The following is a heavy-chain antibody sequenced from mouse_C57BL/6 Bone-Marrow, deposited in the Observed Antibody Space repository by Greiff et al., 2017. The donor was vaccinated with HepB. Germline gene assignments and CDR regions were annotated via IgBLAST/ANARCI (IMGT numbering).Heavy chain of an antibody. CDR3: ARYGYDGGPFAY. V-gene: IGHV1-76*01. J-gene: IGHJ3*01. CDR2: IYPGSGNT. CDR1: GYTFTDYY. D-gene: IGHD2-2*01. Sequence: QVQLQQSGAELVRPGASVKLSCKASGYTFTDYYINWVKQRPGQGLEWIARIYPGSGNTSYNEKFKGKATLTAEKSSSTAYMQLSSLTSEDSAVYFCARYGYDGGPFAYWGQVTLVTVSA.